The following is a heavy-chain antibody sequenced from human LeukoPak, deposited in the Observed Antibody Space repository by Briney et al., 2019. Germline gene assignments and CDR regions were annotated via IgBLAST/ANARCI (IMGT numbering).Heavy chain of an antibody. V-gene: IGHV3-23*01. J-gene: IGHJ4*02. CDR3: AKEGLWFGELFHDNDY. D-gene: IGHD3-10*01. Sequence: GGTLRLSCAASGFTFSSYGMSWVRQAPGKGLEWVSVISGSGGSTYYADSVKGRFTISRDNSKNTLYLQMNSLRAEDTAVYYCAKEGLWFGELFHDNDYWGQGTLVTVSS. CDR1: GFTFSSYG. CDR2: ISGSGGST.